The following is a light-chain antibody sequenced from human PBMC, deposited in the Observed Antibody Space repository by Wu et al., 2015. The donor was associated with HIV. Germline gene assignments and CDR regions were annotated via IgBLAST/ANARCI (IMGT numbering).Light chain of an antibody. CDR1: QSVSSY. Sequence: EIVLTQSPATLSLSPGERATLSCRTSQSVSSYLAWYQQKPGQAPRLLIYDASNRATGIPARFSGTGSGTDFTLTISSLEPEDFAVYYCQQYGSSPTFGQGTKAGDQT. CDR3: QQYGSSPT. V-gene: IGKV3-11*01. CDR2: DAS. J-gene: IGKJ2*01.